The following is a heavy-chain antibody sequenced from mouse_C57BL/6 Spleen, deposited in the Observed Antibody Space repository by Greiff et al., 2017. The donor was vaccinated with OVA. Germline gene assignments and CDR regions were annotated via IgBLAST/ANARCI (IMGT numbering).Heavy chain of an antibody. CDR1: GYSFTDYN. J-gene: IGHJ1*03. Sequence: VQLQQSGPELVKPGASVKISCKASGYSFTDYNMNWVKQSNGKSLEWIGVINPNYGTTSYNQKFKGKATLTVDQSSSTAYMQLNSLTSEDSAVYYCARCDYYGSSLYWYFDVWGTGTTVTVSS. CDR3: ARCDYYGSSLYWYFDV. V-gene: IGHV1-39*01. D-gene: IGHD1-1*01. CDR2: INPNYGTT.